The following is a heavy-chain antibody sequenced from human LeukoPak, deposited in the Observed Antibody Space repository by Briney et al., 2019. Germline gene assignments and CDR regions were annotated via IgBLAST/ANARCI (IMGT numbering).Heavy chain of an antibody. V-gene: IGHV4-59*12. CDR1: GGSISNYY. Sequence: PSETLSLTCTVSGGSISNYYWNWLRQPPGKGLEWIGYIYYSGSTNYNPSLKSRVTISVDTSKNQFSLKLSSVTAADTAVYYCAGGLGGWFGELSPYFDYWGQEPWSPSP. D-gene: IGHD3-10*01. CDR2: IYYSGST. J-gene: IGHJ4*01. CDR3: AGGLGGWFGELSPYFDY.